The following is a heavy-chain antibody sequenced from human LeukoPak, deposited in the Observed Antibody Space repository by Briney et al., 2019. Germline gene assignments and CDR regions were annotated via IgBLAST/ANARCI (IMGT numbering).Heavy chain of an antibody. CDR3: ARESSGSLDWFDP. V-gene: IGHV4-34*01. J-gene: IGHJ5*02. Sequence: KPSETLSLTCAVYGGSFSGYYWSWIRQPPGKGLEWIGEINYNGSTNHNPSLKSRVTISGDTSKKQFSLKLSSVTAADTAVYYCARESSGSLDWFDPWGQGTLVTVSS. D-gene: IGHD1-26*01. CDR1: GGSFSGYY. CDR2: INYNGST.